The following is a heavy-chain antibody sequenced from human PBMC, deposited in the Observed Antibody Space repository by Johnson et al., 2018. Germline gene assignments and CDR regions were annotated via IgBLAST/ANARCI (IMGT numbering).Heavy chain of an antibody. CDR2: VSSSSSYI. J-gene: IGHJ5*02. V-gene: IGHV3-21*01. Sequence: VQLLESGGGLVKPGGSLRLSCAASGFSFSSYSMNWVRRAPGKGLEWVSSVSSSSSYISYADSVKGRFTISRDNAKNALYLQMNSLRAEDTAPYYCARDDYYASGSYSWGQGTLVTVSS. CDR1: GFSFSSYS. D-gene: IGHD3-10*01. CDR3: ARDDYYASGSYS.